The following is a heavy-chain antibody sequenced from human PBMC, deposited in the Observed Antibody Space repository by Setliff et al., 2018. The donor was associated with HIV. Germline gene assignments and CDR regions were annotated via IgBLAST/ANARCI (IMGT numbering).Heavy chain of an antibody. D-gene: IGHD2-15*01. CDR3: TPLHY. V-gene: IGHV3-30*01. CDR2: TSYDGRNK. J-gene: IGHJ4*02. CDR1: GLTFSRSA. Sequence: HPGGSLRLSCAASGLTFSRSAMHWVRQAPGKGLEWVAVTSYDGRNKYYADSVKGRFTISRDNSKSTLCLQMTSLRPEDTAVYYCTPLHYWGQGTLVTVSS.